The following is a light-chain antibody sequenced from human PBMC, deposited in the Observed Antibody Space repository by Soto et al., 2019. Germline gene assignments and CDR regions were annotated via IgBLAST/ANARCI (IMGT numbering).Light chain of an antibody. V-gene: IGLV2-14*03. CDR3: SSYTKNSPYV. CDR2: DVS. J-gene: IGLJ1*01. Sequence: QSALTQPPSASGSPGQSVAISCTGTSSDVGGYSYVSWYQQHPGKAPKLMIYDVSNRPSGVSSRFSGSKSDNTASLTIYGLQAEDEADYYCSSYTKNSPYVFGTGTKVTVL. CDR1: SSDVGGYSY.